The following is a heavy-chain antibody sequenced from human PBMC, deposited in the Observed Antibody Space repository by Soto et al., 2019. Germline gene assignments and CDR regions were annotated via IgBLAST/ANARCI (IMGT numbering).Heavy chain of an antibody. J-gene: IGHJ6*02. CDR2: IIPIFGKV. CDR3: AKGAVAGAPTSYYYYGMDV. D-gene: IGHD6-19*01. CDR1: GGTFRTYA. Sequence: QVQLLQSGAEVKKPGSSVSVSCEASGGTFRTYAISWVRQAPGQGLEWMGEIIPIFGKVNYAQKFQGRVTITADESTTTGYMDLRSLTSEDTAVCYCAKGAVAGAPTSYYYYGMDVWGQGTTVTVS. V-gene: IGHV1-69*12.